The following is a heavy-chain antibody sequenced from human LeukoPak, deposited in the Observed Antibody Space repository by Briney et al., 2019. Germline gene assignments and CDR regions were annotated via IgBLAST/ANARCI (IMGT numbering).Heavy chain of an antibody. Sequence: ASVKVSCKVSGYTFTDYHMHWVQQAPGKGLEWMGLVYPEDGETIYAEKFQGRVTITADTSTDTAYMELSSLRAEDTAVYYCARGVDYWGQGTLVTVSS. CDR2: VYPEDGET. V-gene: IGHV1-69-2*01. CDR3: ARGVDY. CDR1: GYTFTDYH. J-gene: IGHJ4*02.